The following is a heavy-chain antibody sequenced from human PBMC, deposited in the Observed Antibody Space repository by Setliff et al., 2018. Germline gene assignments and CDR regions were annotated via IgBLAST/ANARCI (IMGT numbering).Heavy chain of an antibody. D-gene: IGHD3-16*01. CDR2: ISNAGGAV. CDR3: ARVGVFGGGYFDF. CDR1: GFTLSSYE. Sequence: GGSLRLSCAASGFTLSSYELNWVRQAPGKGLEWIAYISNAGGAVNYADSVKGRFTISRDNAKNSLFLQMNSLRAEDTAVYYCARVGVFGGGYFDFWGQGTLVTVSS. V-gene: IGHV3-48*03. J-gene: IGHJ4*02.